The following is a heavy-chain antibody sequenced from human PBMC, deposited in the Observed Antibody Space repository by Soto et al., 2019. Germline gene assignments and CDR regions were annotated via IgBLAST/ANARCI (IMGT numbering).Heavy chain of an antibody. CDR1: GGTSSNFV. D-gene: IGHD3-3*01. Sequence: RLVQSGAEVKNSGSSVKVSCKASGGTSSNFVITWVRQVPGQGLEWLGGILPMFGAVKYAQKFQDRLTITEDRSTHTASMELGSLRSEDTAVYYCAIRKRSGYDRGDSYYHTMDVWGHGTTVTVS. CDR2: ILPMFGAV. V-gene: IGHV1-69*06. J-gene: IGHJ6*02. CDR3: AIRKRSGYDRGDSYYHTMDV.